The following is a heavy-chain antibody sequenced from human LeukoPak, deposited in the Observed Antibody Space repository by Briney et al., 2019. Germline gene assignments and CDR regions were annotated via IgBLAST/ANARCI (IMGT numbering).Heavy chain of an antibody. Sequence: ASLKVSCKASGYTFTGYYMHWVRQAPGQGLEWMGWINPNSGGTNYAQKFQGRVTMTRDTSISTAYMELSRLRSDDTAVYYCARALGVAAADYYMDVWGKGTTVTVSS. CDR1: GYTFTGYY. V-gene: IGHV1-2*02. D-gene: IGHD6-13*01. CDR3: ARALGVAAADYYMDV. CDR2: INPNSGGT. J-gene: IGHJ6*03.